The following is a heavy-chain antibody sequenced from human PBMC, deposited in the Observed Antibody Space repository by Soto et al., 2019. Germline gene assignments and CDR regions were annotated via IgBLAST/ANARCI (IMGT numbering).Heavy chain of an antibody. CDR1: GFTFSSYA. Sequence: GGSLRLSCAASGFTFSSYAMSWVRQAPGKGLEWVSAISGSGGSTYYADPVKGRFTISRDNSKNTLYLQMNSLRAEDTAVYYCAKGHSKLVSGYYPRYFDYWGQGTLVTVSS. D-gene: IGHD3-3*01. J-gene: IGHJ4*02. CDR2: ISGSGGST. CDR3: AKGHSKLVSGYYPRYFDY. V-gene: IGHV3-23*01.